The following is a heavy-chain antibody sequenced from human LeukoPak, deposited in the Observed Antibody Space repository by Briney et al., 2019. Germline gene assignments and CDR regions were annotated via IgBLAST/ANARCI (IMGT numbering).Heavy chain of an antibody. CDR1: GVSIRSSDNY. Sequence: PLETLSLSCTVSGVSIRSSDNYWGWIRNPPGKGLEWIGRFDLTGTTSYNPPFKSRVTTSVDTSKDQFSLRLSSVTAADTAVYYCARTTEGGYSYGYFYYYYMYVWGKGTTVTISS. CDR2: FDLTGTT. D-gene: IGHD5-18*01. CDR3: ARTTEGGYSYGYFYYYYMYV. J-gene: IGHJ6*03. V-gene: IGHV4-39*01.